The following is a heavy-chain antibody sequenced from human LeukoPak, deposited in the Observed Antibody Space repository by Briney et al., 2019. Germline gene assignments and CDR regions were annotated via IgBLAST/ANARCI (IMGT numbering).Heavy chain of an antibody. CDR2: IYPGDSDT. CDR3: ARRSRVYSLDAFDI. J-gene: IGHJ3*02. Sequence: GESLKISCKGSGYSFTNYWIGWVRQMPGKGLECMGIIYPGDSDTRYSPSFQGQVTISADKSISTACLQWSSLKASDTAMYYCARRSRVYSLDAFDIWGQGTMVTVSS. D-gene: IGHD2-15*01. CDR1: GYSFTNYW. V-gene: IGHV5-51*01.